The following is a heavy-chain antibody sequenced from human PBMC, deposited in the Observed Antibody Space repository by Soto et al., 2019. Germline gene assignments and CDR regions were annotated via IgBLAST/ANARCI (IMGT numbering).Heavy chain of an antibody. CDR2: INAGNGNT. J-gene: IGHJ6*02. V-gene: IGHV1-3*01. CDR1: GGTFSSYA. CDR3: ARDKVGPYYYYYGMDV. D-gene: IGHD1-26*01. Sequence: ASVKVSCKASGGTFSSYAISWVRQAPGQRLEWMGWINAGNGNTKYSQKFQGRVTITRDTSASTAYMELSSLRSEDTAVYYCARDKVGPYYYYYGMDVWGQGTTVTVSS.